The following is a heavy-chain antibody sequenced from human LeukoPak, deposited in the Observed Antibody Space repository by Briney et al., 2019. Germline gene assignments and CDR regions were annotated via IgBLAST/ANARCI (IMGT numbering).Heavy chain of an antibody. CDR3: AKGSSSGWSGDYFDY. CDR2: ISGSGGST. V-gene: IGHV3-23*01. D-gene: IGHD6-19*01. J-gene: IGHJ4*02. Sequence: GGSLRLSCAASGFTFSSYAMSWVRQAPGKGLEWVSTISGSGGSTYYADSVKGRFTISRDNSKNTPSLQMSSLRVEDTAVYYCAKGSSSGWSGDYFDYWGQGTLVTVSS. CDR1: GFTFSSYA.